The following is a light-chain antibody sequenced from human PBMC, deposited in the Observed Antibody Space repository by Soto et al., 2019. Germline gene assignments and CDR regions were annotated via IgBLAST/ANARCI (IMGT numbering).Light chain of an antibody. J-gene: IGKJ4*01. CDR1: QSVSSY. CDR2: DAS. CDR3: QQRSNWPPLLT. Sequence: EIVLTQSPATLSLSPGERATLSCRASQSVSSYLAWYQQKPGQAPRLLIYDASNRATGIPARFSGSGSGTDFTLTISSLEPEDFAVYDCQQRSNWPPLLTFGGGTKVEIK. V-gene: IGKV3-11*01.